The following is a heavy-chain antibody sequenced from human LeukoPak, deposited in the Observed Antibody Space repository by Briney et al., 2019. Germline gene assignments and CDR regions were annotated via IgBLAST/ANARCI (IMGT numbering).Heavy chain of an antibody. J-gene: IGHJ4*02. CDR1: GYSISTAYW. Sequence: PSETLSLTCAVSGYSISTAYWWGWIRQPPGKGLEWIASIYHTGNTNYNPSLKSRVTISVDTSKNNFSLKLSSGTAADTAVYYCASRMITSPWWGQGILVTVSS. V-gene: IGHV4-38-2*01. CDR2: IYHTGNT. CDR3: ASRMITSPW. D-gene: IGHD3-16*01.